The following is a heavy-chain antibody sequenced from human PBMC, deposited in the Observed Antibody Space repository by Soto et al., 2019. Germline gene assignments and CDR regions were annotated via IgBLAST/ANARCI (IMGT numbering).Heavy chain of an antibody. D-gene: IGHD5-12*01. V-gene: IGHV1-18*01. CDR2: ISAYNGKT. CDR1: GYTFTSYG. CDR3: ARGGDVNDYHDMDV. J-gene: IGHJ6*02. Sequence: QVQLVQSGGEVKKPGASVKLSCTASGYTFTSYGISWVRQAPGQGLAWMGWISAYNGKTNYAQNVQGRVTITPDTSTRTACMGLRSLRSDDTAVYYCARGGDVNDYHDMDVWGQGTTVTVSS.